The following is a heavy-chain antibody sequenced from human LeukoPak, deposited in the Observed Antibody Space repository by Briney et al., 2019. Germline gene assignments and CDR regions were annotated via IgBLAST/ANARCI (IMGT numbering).Heavy chain of an antibody. CDR2: IYYSGST. J-gene: IGHJ4*02. V-gene: IGHV4-59*01. Sequence: SETLSLTCTVSGGSISSYYWSWIRQPPGKGLEWIGNIYYSGSTNYNPSLKSRVTISVDTSKNQFSLKLSSVTAADTAVYYCARSYYGSGRYGPQFDYWGQGTLVTVSS. CDR3: ARSYYGSGRYGPQFDY. CDR1: GGSISSYY. D-gene: IGHD3-10*01.